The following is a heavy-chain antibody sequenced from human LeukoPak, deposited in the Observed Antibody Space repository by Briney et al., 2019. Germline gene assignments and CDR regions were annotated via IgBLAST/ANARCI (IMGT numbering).Heavy chain of an antibody. Sequence: GGSLRLSCAASGFTFSSYWMHWVRQAPGKGLVWVSRINSDGSSTNYADSVKGRFTISRDNAKNTLYLQMNSLRAEDTAVYYCARSSGYSYGYSFDYWGQGTLVTVSS. J-gene: IGHJ4*02. CDR1: GFTFSSYW. CDR3: ARSSGYSYGYSFDY. CDR2: INSDGSST. D-gene: IGHD5-18*01. V-gene: IGHV3-74*01.